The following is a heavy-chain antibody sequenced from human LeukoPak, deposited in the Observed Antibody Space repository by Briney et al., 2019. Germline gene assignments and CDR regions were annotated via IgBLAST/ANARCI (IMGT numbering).Heavy chain of an antibody. J-gene: IGHJ3*02. CDR1: GFTFSSYG. Sequence: GRSLRLSCAASGFTFSSYGMHWVRQAPGKGLEWVAVIPYDGSNKYYADSVKGRFTIPRDNSKNTLYLQMNSLRAEDTAVYYCAKIEGYGDYPYDAFDIWGQGTMVTVSS. CDR2: IPYDGSNK. V-gene: IGHV3-30*18. CDR3: AKIEGYGDYPYDAFDI. D-gene: IGHD4-17*01.